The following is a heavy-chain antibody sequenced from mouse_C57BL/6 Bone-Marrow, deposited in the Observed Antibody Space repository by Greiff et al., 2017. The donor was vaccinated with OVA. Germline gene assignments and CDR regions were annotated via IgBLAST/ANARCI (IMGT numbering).Heavy chain of an antibody. J-gene: IGHJ2*01. V-gene: IGHV1-82*01. CDR1: GYAFSSSW. CDR2: IYPGDGDT. CDR3: ARHEDGYYASYFDY. D-gene: IGHD2-3*01. Sequence: QVQLKQSGPELVTPGASVTISCKASGYAFSSSWMNWVQQRPGKGLEWIVRIYPGDGDTHYNGKFKGKATLTADKSSSTAYMQLSSLTSEDTAVYFCARHEDGYYASYFDYWGQGTTLTVSS.